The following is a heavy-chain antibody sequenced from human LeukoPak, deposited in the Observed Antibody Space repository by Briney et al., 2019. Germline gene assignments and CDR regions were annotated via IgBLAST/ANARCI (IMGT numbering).Heavy chain of an antibody. CDR2: IKQDGSEK. CDR1: GLTFSSYW. J-gene: IGHJ3*02. Sequence: GGSLRLSCAASGLTFSSYWMSWVRQAPGKGLEWVANIKQDGSEKYYVDSVKGRFTISRDNAKNSLYLQMNSLRAEDTAVYYCARVLLWFGEEGAFDIWGQGTMVTVSS. V-gene: IGHV3-7*01. CDR3: ARVLLWFGEEGAFDI. D-gene: IGHD3-10*01.